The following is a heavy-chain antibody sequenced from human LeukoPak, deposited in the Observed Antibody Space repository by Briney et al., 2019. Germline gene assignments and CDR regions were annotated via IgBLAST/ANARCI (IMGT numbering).Heavy chain of an antibody. CDR2: IKEDGSGG. Sequence: GGSLRLSCAASGFTFSSYWMNWVRQAPGKGLEWVANIKEDGSGGYYVDSVKGRFTISRGNAKNSVYLQMNSLRAEDTAVYYCAREWVAGSEPYYYYYGVDVWGQGTTVTVSS. D-gene: IGHD6-19*01. J-gene: IGHJ6*02. V-gene: IGHV3-7*01. CDR3: AREWVAGSEPYYYYYGVDV. CDR1: GFTFSSYW.